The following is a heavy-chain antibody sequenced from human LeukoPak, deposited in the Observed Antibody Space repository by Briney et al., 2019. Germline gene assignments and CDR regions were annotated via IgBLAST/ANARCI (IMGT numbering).Heavy chain of an antibody. CDR2: INWNGGST. V-gene: IGHV3-20*04. CDR1: GFTFDDFG. CDR3: ARVNWAQTVFDF. Sequence: GGSLRLSCAASGFTFDDFGLSWVRQAPGKGLEWVSGINWNGGSTGYADSVKGRFTISRDNAKNSLYLQMNSLRAEDTALYYCARVNWAQTVFDFWGQGTMVTVSS. D-gene: IGHD3-16*01. J-gene: IGHJ3*01.